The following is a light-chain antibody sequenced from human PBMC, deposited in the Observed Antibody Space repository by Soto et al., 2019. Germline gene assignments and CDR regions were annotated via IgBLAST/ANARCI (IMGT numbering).Light chain of an antibody. Sequence: IVLTQSPATLSLSPGDRATLSCRASQSVSRYFAWYQQKPGQAPRLLIYDASSRASGIPARFSGSGSGTDFTLTISSLEPEDFAVYYCQQRSDWPLRFGQGTKVDIK. J-gene: IGKJ1*01. CDR3: QQRSDWPLR. CDR2: DAS. V-gene: IGKV3-11*01. CDR1: QSVSRY.